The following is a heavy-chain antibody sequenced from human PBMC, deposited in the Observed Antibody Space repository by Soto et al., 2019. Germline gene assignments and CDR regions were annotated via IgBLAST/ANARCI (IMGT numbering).Heavy chain of an antibody. J-gene: IGHJ4*02. V-gene: IGHV4-34*01. Sequence: QVQLQQWGAGLLKPSETLSLTCAVYGGSFSGYYWSWIRQPPGKGLEWIGEINHSGSTNYNPSLKSRVTISVDTSKNQFSLKLRSVTAADTAVYYCARGRTVTRRLDYWGQGTLVTVSS. CDR2: INHSGST. CDR3: ARGRTVTRRLDY. D-gene: IGHD4-17*01. CDR1: GGSFSGYY.